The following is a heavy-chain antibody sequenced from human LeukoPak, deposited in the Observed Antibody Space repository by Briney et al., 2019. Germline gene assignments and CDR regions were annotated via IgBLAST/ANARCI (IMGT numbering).Heavy chain of an antibody. CDR3: AKDAAGYSGYEPTDY. D-gene: IGHD5-12*01. V-gene: IGHV3-23*01. Sequence: GGSLRLSCAASGFTFSSYAMSWVRQAPGRGLEWVSAISGSGGSTYCADSVKGRFTISRDNSKNTLYLQMNSLRAEDTAVYYCAKDAAGYSGYEPTDYWGQGTLVTVSS. CDR2: ISGSGGST. CDR1: GFTFSSYA. J-gene: IGHJ4*02.